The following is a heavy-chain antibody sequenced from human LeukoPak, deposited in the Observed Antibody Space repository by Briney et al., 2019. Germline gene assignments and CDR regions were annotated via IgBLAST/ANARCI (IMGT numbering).Heavy chain of an antibody. V-gene: IGHV3-74*01. CDR3: ARLYCSGGSCSDY. D-gene: IGHD2-15*01. CDR1: GFTFSSYW. CDR2: MDSDGSST. Sequence: GGSLRLSCAASGFTFSSYWMHWVRQAPGKGLVWVSRMDSDGSSTSYADSVKGRFTISRDNAKNTLYLQMSSLRAEDTAVCYCARLYCSGGSCSDYWGQGTLVTVSS. J-gene: IGHJ4*02.